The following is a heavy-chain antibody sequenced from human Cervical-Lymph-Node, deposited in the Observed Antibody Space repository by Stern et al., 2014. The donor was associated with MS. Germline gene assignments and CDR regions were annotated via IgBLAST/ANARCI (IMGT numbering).Heavy chain of an antibody. D-gene: IGHD3-22*01. CDR3: ARGRSGYYLRTLDS. CDR1: GYTFTTYY. J-gene: IGHJ4*02. CDR2: INPSGGSP. V-gene: IGHV1-46*03. Sequence: VQLVESGAEVKKPGASVKVSCKTSGYTFTTYYMHWVRQAPGQGLEWMGIINPSGGSPTLAQKFQGRVTMTSDTSTSTFYMELNSLRSEDTAVYYCARGRSGYYLRTLDSWGQGTLVTVSS.